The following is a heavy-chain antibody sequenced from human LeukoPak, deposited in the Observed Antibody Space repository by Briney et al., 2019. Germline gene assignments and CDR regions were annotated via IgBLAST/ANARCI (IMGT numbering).Heavy chain of an antibody. V-gene: IGHV1-18*01. D-gene: IGHD3-22*01. Sequence: ASVKVSCKASGYTYTSYGISWVRQAPPQGLEWMGWISTYNGNTNYAQMLQGRVTLTADTSTGTAYMELRSLRSDDTAIYYCATHYSSGHFTYYFDFWGQGTLVTVSS. CDR1: GYTYTSYG. CDR3: ATHYSSGHFTYYFDF. CDR2: ISTYNGNT. J-gene: IGHJ4*02.